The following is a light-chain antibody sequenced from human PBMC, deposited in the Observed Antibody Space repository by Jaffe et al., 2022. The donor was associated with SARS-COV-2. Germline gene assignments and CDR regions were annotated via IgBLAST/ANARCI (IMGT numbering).Light chain of an antibody. V-gene: IGLV1-51*01. CDR2: DND. CDR3: ATWDNNLSAPL. Sequence: QSVLTQPPSVSAAPGQKVTISCSGSSSNIGQNFVSWYQQLPGAAPKLLIYDNDKRPSGIPDRFSGSKSGTSATLAITGLQTGDEADYYCATWDNNLSAPLFGGGTKLSVL. J-gene: IGLJ2*01. CDR1: SSNIGQNF.